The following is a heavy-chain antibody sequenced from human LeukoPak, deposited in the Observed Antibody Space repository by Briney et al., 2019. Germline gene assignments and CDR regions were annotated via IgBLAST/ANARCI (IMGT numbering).Heavy chain of an antibody. CDR3: ARSGYSSSWYSRWDYYYYGMDV. J-gene: IGHJ6*02. CDR1: GGSISSGSYH. V-gene: IGHV4-61*02. Sequence: SQTLSLTCTVSGGSISSGSYHWSWIRQPAGQELEWIGRIYTSGSTNYNPSLKSRVTIPVDTSKNQFSLKLSSVTAADTAVYYCARSGYSSSWYSRWDYYYYGMDVWGQGTTVTVSS. CDR2: IYTSGST. D-gene: IGHD6-13*01.